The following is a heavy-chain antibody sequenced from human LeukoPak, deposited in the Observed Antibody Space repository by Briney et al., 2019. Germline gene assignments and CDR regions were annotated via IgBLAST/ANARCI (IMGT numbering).Heavy chain of an antibody. Sequence: GGSLRLSCAASGVTLSSYAMHWVRQAPGKGLEWVAVISYDGSNKYYADSVKGRFTISRDNSKNTLYLQMNSLRAEDTAVYYCAREDCSSTSCQGGMDVWGQGTTVTVSS. CDR1: GVTLSSYA. CDR2: ISYDGSNK. CDR3: AREDCSSTSCQGGMDV. D-gene: IGHD2-2*01. V-gene: IGHV3-30-3*01. J-gene: IGHJ6*02.